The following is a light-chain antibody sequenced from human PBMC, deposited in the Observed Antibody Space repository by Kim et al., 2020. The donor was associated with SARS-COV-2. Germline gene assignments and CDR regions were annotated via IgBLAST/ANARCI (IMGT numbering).Light chain of an antibody. CDR2: NTA. V-gene: IGKV3-11*01. CDR3: QQRGSWPPALS. CDR1: HNVGSS. J-gene: IGKJ4*01. Sequence: PVERATLACRASHNVGSSLAWYKQTPGQVTRLLIYNTAIRAAGIPDRFSGSGSGTDFTLTIGSLAPEDLAINDCQQRGSWPPALSFGGGTKVDIK.